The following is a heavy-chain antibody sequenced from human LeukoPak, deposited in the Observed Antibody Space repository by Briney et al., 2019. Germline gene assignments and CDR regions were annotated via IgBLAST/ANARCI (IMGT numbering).Heavy chain of an antibody. CDR3: ARWYSSGWYSWFDP. CDR1: GGSISSYY. V-gene: IGHV4-59*01. Sequence: SETLSLTCTVSGGSISSYYWSWIRQPPGKGLEWIGYIYYSGSTNYNPSLKSRVTISVDTSENQFSLKLSSVTAADTAVYYCARWYSSGWYSWFDPWGQGTLVTVSS. J-gene: IGHJ5*02. D-gene: IGHD6-19*01. CDR2: IYYSGST.